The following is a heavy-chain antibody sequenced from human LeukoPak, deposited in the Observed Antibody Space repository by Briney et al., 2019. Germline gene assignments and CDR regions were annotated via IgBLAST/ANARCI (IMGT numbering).Heavy chain of an antibody. V-gene: IGHV3-33*01. D-gene: IGHD2-2*01. J-gene: IGHJ4*02. CDR3: ARGQYCSSTSCYGRLGY. Sequence: GRSLRLSCAASGFTFSSYGMHWVRQAPGKGLEWVAVIWYDGSNKYYADSVKGRFTISRDNSKNTLYLQMNSLRAEDTAVYYCARGQYCSSTSCYGRLGYWGQGTLVSVSS. CDR1: GFTFSSYG. CDR2: IWYDGSNK.